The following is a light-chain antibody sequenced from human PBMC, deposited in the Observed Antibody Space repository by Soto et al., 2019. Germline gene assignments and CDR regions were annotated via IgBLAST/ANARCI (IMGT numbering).Light chain of an antibody. J-gene: IGKJ1*01. V-gene: IGKV3D-15*01. CDR3: QQYNNRPRT. CDR1: QSVSSN. CDR2: GAS. Sequence: EIVMPPSPVSLHVLPGERATLSCTPSQSVSSNLAQHQQTPGQAPRLLIYGASTRATDIPARITGSGSGTDFTLTISSLQSEDFAVYYCQQYNNRPRTFGQGTKV.